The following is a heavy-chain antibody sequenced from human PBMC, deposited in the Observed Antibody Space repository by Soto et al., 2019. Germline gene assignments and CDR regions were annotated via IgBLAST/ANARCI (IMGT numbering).Heavy chain of an antibody. CDR2: MSFDETKK. V-gene: IGHV3-30-3*01. CDR3: XXXXAXYYYDTTGFFFGLDV. CDR1: GFTFSNYA. J-gene: IGHJ6*02. D-gene: IGHD3-22*01. Sequence: QVRLVESGGGVVQPGRSLRLSCAASGFTFSNYAMHWVRQAPGKGLEWVAVMSFDETKKYHAASVEGRFTISRDNSQNTXXXXXXXXXXXXXXXYXXXXXXAXYYYDTTGFFFGLDVWGQGTTVVVSS.